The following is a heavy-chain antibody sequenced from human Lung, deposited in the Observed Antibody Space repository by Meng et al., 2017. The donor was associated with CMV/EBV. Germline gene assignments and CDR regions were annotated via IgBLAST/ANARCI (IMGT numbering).Heavy chain of an antibody. CDR2: IRHDGSNK. V-gene: IGHV3-30*02. D-gene: IGHD3-3*01. CDR1: GLVFSNNG. Sequence: SCAASGLVFSNNGMHWVRQAPGEGLERVAFIRHDGSNKYYGGSVKGRFTISRDNSENTVYLQMDSLRVEDTAVYYCAKDLYYDSWGGYVHYYYYGMDVWXQGTXVNGAS. J-gene: IGHJ6*02. CDR3: AKDLYYDSWGGYVHYYYYGMDV.